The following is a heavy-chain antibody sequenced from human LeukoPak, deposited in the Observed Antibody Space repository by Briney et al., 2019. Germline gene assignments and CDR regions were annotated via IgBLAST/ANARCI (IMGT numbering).Heavy chain of an antibody. V-gene: IGHV1-2*02. D-gene: IGHD3-10*01. J-gene: IGHJ3*02. CDR3: ARDYGRGFDI. CDR1: GYTFSGYY. Sequence: ASVKVSCKVSGYTFSGYYMHWVRQAPGQGLEWMGWINANNGGTNYAQKFQGRVTWTRDTSISTAYMELGRLRSDDTAVYYCARDYGRGFDIWGQGTMVTVSS. CDR2: INANNGGT.